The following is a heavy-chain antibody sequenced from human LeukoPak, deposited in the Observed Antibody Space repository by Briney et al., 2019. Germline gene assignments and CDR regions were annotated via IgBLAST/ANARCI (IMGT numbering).Heavy chain of an antibody. V-gene: IGHV3-74*01. CDR1: GFTFSSYW. Sequence: GGSLRLSCAASGFTFSSYWMHWVRQAPGKGLVWVSRINTDGSSTSYADSVKGRFTISRDNAKNTLYLQVNSLRAEDTAVYYCARESGYSSFFDYWGQGTLVTVSS. D-gene: IGHD6-13*01. CDR3: ARESGYSSFFDY. CDR2: INTDGSST. J-gene: IGHJ4*02.